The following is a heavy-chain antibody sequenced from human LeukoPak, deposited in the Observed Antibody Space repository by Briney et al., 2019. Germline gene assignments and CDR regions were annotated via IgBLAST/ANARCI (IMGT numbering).Heavy chain of an antibody. CDR3: ARAPDYGDSPYFDY. Sequence: PSETLSLTCTVSGGSISSYYWSWIRQPPGKGLEWIGYIYYSGSTNYNPSLKSRVTISVDTSKNQFSLKLSSVTAADTAVYYCARAPDYGDSPYFDYWGQGTLATVSS. V-gene: IGHV4-59*01. D-gene: IGHD4-17*01. CDR1: GGSISSYY. CDR2: IYYSGST. J-gene: IGHJ4*02.